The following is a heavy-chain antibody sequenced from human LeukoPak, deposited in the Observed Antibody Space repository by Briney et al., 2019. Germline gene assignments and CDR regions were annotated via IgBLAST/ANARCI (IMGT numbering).Heavy chain of an antibody. CDR3: AREPPSSGEVYIGDV. D-gene: IGHD6-19*01. CDR1: GFTFRGHA. Sequence: GGSLRLSCAASGFTFRGHAMTWVRQAPGKGLEWVSVIYSGGSTYYADSVKGRFTISRDNSKNTLYLQMNSLRAEDTAVYYCAREPPSSGEVYIGDVWGQGTTVTVSS. CDR2: IYSGGST. J-gene: IGHJ6*02. V-gene: IGHV3-66*01.